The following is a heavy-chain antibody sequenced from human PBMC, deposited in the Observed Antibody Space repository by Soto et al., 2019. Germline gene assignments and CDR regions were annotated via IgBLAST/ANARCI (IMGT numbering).Heavy chain of an antibody. CDR2: INAGNGNT. CDR3: ARGPVPAAINWFDP. Sequence: ASVKVSCKASGYTFTSYAMHWVRQAPGQRLEWMGWINAGNGNTKYSQKFQGRVTITRDTSASTAYMGLSSLRSEDTAVYYCARGPVPAAINWFDPWGQGTLVTVSS. V-gene: IGHV1-3*01. CDR1: GYTFTSYA. D-gene: IGHD2-2*01. J-gene: IGHJ5*02.